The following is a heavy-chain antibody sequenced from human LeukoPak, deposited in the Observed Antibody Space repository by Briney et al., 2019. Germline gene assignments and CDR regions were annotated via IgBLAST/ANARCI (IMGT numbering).Heavy chain of an antibody. CDR3: ARYLAFAEFLFLQPSWFDP. J-gene: IGHJ5*02. V-gene: IGHV3-48*03. CDR2: ITNSGNTI. D-gene: IGHD3-10*01. Sequence: GGSLRLSCTASGSTFSTYDMNCVRQAPGKGLDWISYITNSGNTIYYADSVKGRFTISRDNAKESLYLQMNSLRVEDTAIYYCARYLAFAEFLFLQPSWFDPWGQGTLVTVSS. CDR1: GSTFSTYD.